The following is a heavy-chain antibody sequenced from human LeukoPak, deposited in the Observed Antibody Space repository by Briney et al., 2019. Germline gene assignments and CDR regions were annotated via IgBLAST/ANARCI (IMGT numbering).Heavy chain of an antibody. Sequence: GGSLRLSCAASGFTFSSYSMNWVRQAPGKGLEWVSSISSSSSYIYYADSVKGRFTISRDNAKNSLYLQMNSLRAEDTAVYYCARDLYDILTGYSSNFDYWSQGTLVTVSS. V-gene: IGHV3-21*01. CDR1: GFTFSSYS. D-gene: IGHD3-9*01. J-gene: IGHJ4*02. CDR2: ISSSSSYI. CDR3: ARDLYDILTGYSSNFDY.